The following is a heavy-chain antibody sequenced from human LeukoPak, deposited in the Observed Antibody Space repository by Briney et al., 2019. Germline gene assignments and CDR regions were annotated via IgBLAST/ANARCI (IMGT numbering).Heavy chain of an antibody. CDR1: GYTFTGYD. CDR2: MNPNSGNT. Sequence: ASVTVSCKASGYTFTGYDINWVRQATGQGLEWMGWMNPNSGNTGYAQKFQGRVTMTRNTSISTAYMELSSLRSEDTAVYYCAVISGSYYFDYWGQGTLVTVSS. J-gene: IGHJ4*02. V-gene: IGHV1-8*01. CDR3: AVISGSYYFDY. D-gene: IGHD1-26*01.